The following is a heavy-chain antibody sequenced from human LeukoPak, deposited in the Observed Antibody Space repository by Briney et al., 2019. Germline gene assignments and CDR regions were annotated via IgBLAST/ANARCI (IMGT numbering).Heavy chain of an antibody. Sequence: SETLSLTCTVSGGSISSYYWSWLRQPPGKGLEWIGYIYYSGSTNYNPSLKSRVTISVDTSKNQFYLKLSSVTAADTAVYYCASYYCSSTSCYAHDAFDIWGQGTMVTVSS. CDR2: IYYSGST. CDR3: ASYYCSSTSCYAHDAFDI. D-gene: IGHD2-2*01. CDR1: GGSISSYY. J-gene: IGHJ3*02. V-gene: IGHV4-59*01.